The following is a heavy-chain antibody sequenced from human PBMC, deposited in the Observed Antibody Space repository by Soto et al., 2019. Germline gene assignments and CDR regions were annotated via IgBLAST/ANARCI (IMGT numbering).Heavy chain of an antibody. CDR3: ARDLGYCSGGSCYSFFDY. V-gene: IGHV3-13*01. D-gene: IGHD2-15*01. CDR1: GFTFSSYD. Sequence: GESLKISCAASGFTFSSYDMHWVRQATGKGLEWVSAIGTAGDTYYPGSVKGRFTISRENAKNSLYLQMNSLRAEDTAVYYCARDLGYCSGGSCYSFFDYWGQGTLVTVSS. CDR2: IGTAGDT. J-gene: IGHJ4*02.